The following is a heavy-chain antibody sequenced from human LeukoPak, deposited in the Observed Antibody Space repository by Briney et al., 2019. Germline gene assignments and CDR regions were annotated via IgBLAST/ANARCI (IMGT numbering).Heavy chain of an antibody. D-gene: IGHD3-16*01. CDR1: GGSLSSGGYY. CDR3: ARDRALKHYVWGSLAPSDAFDI. Sequence: SQTLSLTCTVSGGSLSSGGYYWSWLRQHPGRGLEWIGYIYYSGSTYYNPSLKSRVTISVDTSKNQFSLKLSSVTAADTAVYYCARDRALKHYVWGSLAPSDAFDIWGQGTMVTVSS. CDR2: IYYSGST. J-gene: IGHJ3*02. V-gene: IGHV4-31*03.